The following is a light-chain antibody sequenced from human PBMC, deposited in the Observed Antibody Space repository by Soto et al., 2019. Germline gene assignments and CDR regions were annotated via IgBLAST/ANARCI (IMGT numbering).Light chain of an antibody. J-gene: IGKJ4*01. V-gene: IGKV1-9*01. Sequence: DIQMTQSPSSVSASVGDRLTITCRASQGINNYLTWYLQKPGKAPKLLIYAASTLQSGVPSRFSGSGSGTDFTLTISSLQPEDFATYHCQQLNSYPFTFGGGTKVDIK. CDR2: AAS. CDR1: QGINNY. CDR3: QQLNSYPFT.